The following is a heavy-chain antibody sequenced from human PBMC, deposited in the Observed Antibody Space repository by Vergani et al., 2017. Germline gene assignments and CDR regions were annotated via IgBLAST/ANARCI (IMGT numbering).Heavy chain of an antibody. D-gene: IGHD2-2*01. CDR2: IKQDGSER. J-gene: IGHJ5*02. V-gene: IGHV3-7*01. CDR3: ARDLSAAGRFDP. Sequence: VQLVESGGGVVQPGRSLRLSCAASGFTFSSYSMNWVRQAPGRGLEWVANIKQDGSERYYVDSVKGRFTISRDNAKKSLYLQMNSLRAEDTAVFYCARDLSAAGRFDPWGQGTLVTVSS. CDR1: GFTFSSYS.